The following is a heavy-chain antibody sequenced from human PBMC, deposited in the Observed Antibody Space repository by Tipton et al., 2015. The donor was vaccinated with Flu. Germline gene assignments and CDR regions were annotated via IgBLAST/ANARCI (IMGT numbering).Heavy chain of an antibody. CDR2: INHSGST. Sequence: TLSLTCAAYGGSFSGYYWSWIRQPPGKGLEWIGEINHSGSTNYNPSLKSRVTISVDTSKNQFSLKLSSVTAADTAVYYCARGDRGYNPLDYWGQGTLVTVSS. J-gene: IGHJ4*02. D-gene: IGHD5-24*01. CDR1: GGSFSGYY. V-gene: IGHV4-34*01. CDR3: ARGDRGYNPLDY.